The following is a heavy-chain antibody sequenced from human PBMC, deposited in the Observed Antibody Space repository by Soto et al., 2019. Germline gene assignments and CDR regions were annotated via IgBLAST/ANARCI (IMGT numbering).Heavy chain of an antibody. V-gene: IGHV4-31*03. CDR1: GGSISSGGYY. CDR2: IYYSGST. D-gene: IGHD6-13*01. J-gene: IGHJ4*02. CDR3: ARGYGSISCSCFDY. Sequence: SETLSLTCTVAGGSISSGGYYWSWIRQHPGKGLEWIGYIYYSGSTYYNPSLKCRVTISVDTSKNQFSLKLSSVTAADTAVYYWARGYGSISCSCFDYWRQGHLVTV.